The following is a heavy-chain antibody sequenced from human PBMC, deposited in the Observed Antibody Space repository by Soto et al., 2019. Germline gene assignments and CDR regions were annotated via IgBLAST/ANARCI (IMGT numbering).Heavy chain of an antibody. CDR3: AGDKGYYYDGMDV. V-gene: IGHV4-4*07. CDR2: IYTSGNT. Sequence: SETLSLTCTVSGDSISSYYWSWIRQPAGKGLEWIGRIYTSGNTQYNPSLWSRVTMSVDTSKNQLSLKLSSVTAADTAVYFCAGDKGYYYDGMDVWCQRTTVTVSS. D-gene: IGHD3-22*01. CDR1: GDSISSYY. J-gene: IGHJ6*02.